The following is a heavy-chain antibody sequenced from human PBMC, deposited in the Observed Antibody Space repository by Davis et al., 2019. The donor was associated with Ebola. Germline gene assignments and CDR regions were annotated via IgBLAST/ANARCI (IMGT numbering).Heavy chain of an antibody. V-gene: IGHV4-31*03. CDR3: ARNPGYSSSWPHGYGMDV. Sequence: SETLSLTCTVSGGSISSGGYYWSWIRQHPGKGLEWIGYIYYSGSTYYNPSLKSRITISVDTSKNQFSLKLSSVTAADTAVYYCARNPGYSSSWPHGYGMDVWGKGTTVTVSS. D-gene: IGHD6-13*01. CDR1: GGSISSGGYY. CDR2: IYYSGST. J-gene: IGHJ6*04.